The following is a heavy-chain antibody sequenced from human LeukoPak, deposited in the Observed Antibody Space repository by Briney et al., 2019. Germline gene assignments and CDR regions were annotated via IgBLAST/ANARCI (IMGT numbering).Heavy chain of an antibody. J-gene: IGHJ4*02. D-gene: IGHD2-2*01. CDR3: ARGEQVVPAATSHY. CDR2: ISSSSSFI. V-gene: IGHV3-21*01. Sequence: GGSLRLSCAASGFTFSTYSMNWVRQAPGKGLEWVSSISSSSSFIYYADSVKGRFTISRDNAKNSLFLLMNSLRAEDTAVYYRARGEQVVPAATSHYWGQGTLVTVSS. CDR1: GFTFSTYS.